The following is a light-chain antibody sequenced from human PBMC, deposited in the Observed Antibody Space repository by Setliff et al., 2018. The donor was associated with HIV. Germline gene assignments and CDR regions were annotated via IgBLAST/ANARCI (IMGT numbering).Light chain of an antibody. CDR2: DVT. Sequence: QSALTQPASVSGSPGQSVTISCTGTSSDVGGYNYVSWYQEHPGKGPKLIIYDVTNRPSGVSNRFSGSKSGNTASLTISGLQAEDEADYYCSSYTSINTHVFGTGTKVTV. CDR1: SSDVGGYNY. J-gene: IGLJ1*01. V-gene: IGLV2-14*03. CDR3: SSYTSINTHV.